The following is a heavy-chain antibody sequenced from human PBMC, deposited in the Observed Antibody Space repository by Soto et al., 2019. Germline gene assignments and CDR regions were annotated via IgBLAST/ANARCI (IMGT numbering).Heavy chain of an antibody. Sequence: QVQLVQSGGELKKPGASVKVSCKASRYTFTNYAISWVRQAPGRGLEWMGGANTYNGNPNYAQIFQGRVTMTTDPSTGSADMALRRMKSDDSAIYYRARESQYSTSCQRLDSWGQGTLVTVSS. V-gene: IGHV1-18*01. CDR1: RYTFTNYA. CDR3: ARESQYSTSCQRLDS. J-gene: IGHJ5*01. D-gene: IGHD6-13*01. CDR2: ANTYNGNP.